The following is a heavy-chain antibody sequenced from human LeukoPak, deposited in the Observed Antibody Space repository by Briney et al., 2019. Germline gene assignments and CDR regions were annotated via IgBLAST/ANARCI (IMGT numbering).Heavy chain of an antibody. Sequence: GGSLRLSCAASGFTFTNYWMTWVRQAPGKGLEWVAHIKEDGSATNYVDSVKGRYTISRDNAKSSLSLQMNSLRVEDTAVYYCARDSSGWSGGGYFDYWGQGTLVTVSS. CDR3: ARDSSGWSGGGYFDY. CDR2: IKEDGSAT. J-gene: IGHJ4*02. V-gene: IGHV3-7*01. D-gene: IGHD6-19*01. CDR1: GFTFTNYW.